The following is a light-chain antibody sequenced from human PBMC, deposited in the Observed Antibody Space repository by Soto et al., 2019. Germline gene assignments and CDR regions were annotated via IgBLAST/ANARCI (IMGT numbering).Light chain of an antibody. CDR3: QQRFKWPPIT. Sequence: EIVLTQSPATLSLPPGDRATLSCRASQSVSYFLAWYQQRPGQAPRLLIYDASKRATGISARFSGSGSGTDFTLTISSLEPEDFAVYYCQQRFKWPPITFGQGTRLEIK. CDR1: QSVSYF. J-gene: IGKJ5*01. CDR2: DAS. V-gene: IGKV3-11*01.